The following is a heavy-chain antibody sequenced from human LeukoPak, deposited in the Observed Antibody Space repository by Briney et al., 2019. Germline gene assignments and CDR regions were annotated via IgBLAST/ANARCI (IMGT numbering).Heavy chain of an antibody. J-gene: IGHJ4*02. D-gene: IGHD3-3*01. CDR3: ARAPSTYYDFWSGLRYFDY. V-gene: IGHV4-34*01. Sequence: SETLSLTCAVYGGSFSGYYWSWIRQPPGKGLEWIGEINHSGSTNYNPSLKGRVTISVDTSKNQFSLKLSSVTAADTAVYYWARAPSTYYDFWSGLRYFDYWGQGTLVTVSS. CDR1: GGSFSGYY. CDR2: INHSGST.